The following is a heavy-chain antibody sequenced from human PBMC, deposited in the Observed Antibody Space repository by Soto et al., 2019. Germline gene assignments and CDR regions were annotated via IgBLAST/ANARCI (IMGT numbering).Heavy chain of an antibody. Sequence: EVQLVESGGDSVQPGGSLRLSCAASGFTFSTYWMHWVRQAPGEGLVWVSRIKGDGSSTSSADSVEGRFTISRDNAKNTVYLHMNSLRADDTAVYYCARGAFHNCYVDSWGQGTLVTVSS. CDR3: ARGAFHNCYVDS. CDR1: GFTFSTYW. V-gene: IGHV3-74*01. J-gene: IGHJ4*02. D-gene: IGHD3-3*02. CDR2: IKGDGSST.